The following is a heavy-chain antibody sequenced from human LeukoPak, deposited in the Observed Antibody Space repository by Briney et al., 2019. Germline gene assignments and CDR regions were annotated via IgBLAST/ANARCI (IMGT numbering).Heavy chain of an antibody. CDR3: ASDAGNDY. CDR2: ISSSSSYI. Sequence: GGSLRLSCAASGFTFSSYSMNWVRQAPGKGLEWVSSISSSSSYIYYAGSVKGRFTISRDNAKNSLYLQMNSLRAEDTAVYYCASDAGNDYWGQGTLVTVSS. CDR1: GFTFSSYS. V-gene: IGHV3-21*01. J-gene: IGHJ4*02.